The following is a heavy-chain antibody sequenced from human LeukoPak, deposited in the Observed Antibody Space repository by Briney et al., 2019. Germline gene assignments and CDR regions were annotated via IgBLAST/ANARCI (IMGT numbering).Heavy chain of an antibody. CDR3: ARESIAVAGAPFDY. Sequence: PGGSLRLSCAASGFTFSSYEMNWVRQAPGRGLEWVSYISSGSTIYDADSVKGGFTISRDNAKNSLYLQMNSLRAEDTAVYYCARESIAVAGAPFDYWGQGTLVTVSS. D-gene: IGHD6-19*01. CDR1: GFTFSSYE. V-gene: IGHV3-48*03. J-gene: IGHJ4*02. CDR2: ISSGSTI.